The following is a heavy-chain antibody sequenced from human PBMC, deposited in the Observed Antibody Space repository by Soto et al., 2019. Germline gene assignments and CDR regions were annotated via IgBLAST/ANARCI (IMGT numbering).Heavy chain of an antibody. CDR1: GFTFDDYA. J-gene: IGHJ6*02. CDR2: ISWNSGSI. D-gene: IGHD6-19*01. V-gene: IGHV3-9*01. CDR3: AKYRGWYGISYYYYGMDV. Sequence: EVQLVESGGGLVQPGRSLRLSCAASGFTFDDYAMHWVRQAPGKGLEWVSGISWNSGSIGYAASVKGRFTISRDNAKNSLYLQMNGLRAEYTALYYCAKYRGWYGISYYYYGMDVWGQGTTVPVSS.